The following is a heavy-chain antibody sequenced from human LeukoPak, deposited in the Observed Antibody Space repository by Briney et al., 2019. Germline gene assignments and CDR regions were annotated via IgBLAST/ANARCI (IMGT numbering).Heavy chain of an antibody. CDR3: ARVTITMVRGVRAPRHNWFDP. Sequence: SETLSLTCAVYGGSFSGYYWSWIRQPPGKGLEWIGEINHSGSTNYNPSLKSRVTISVDTSKNQFSLKLISVTAADTAVYYCARVTITMVRGVRAPRHNWFDPWGQGTLVTVSS. CDR1: GGSFSGYY. J-gene: IGHJ5*02. V-gene: IGHV4-34*01. D-gene: IGHD3-10*01. CDR2: INHSGST.